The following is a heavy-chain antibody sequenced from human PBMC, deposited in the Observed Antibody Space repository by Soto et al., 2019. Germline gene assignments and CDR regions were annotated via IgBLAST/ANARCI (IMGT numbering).Heavy chain of an antibody. V-gene: IGHV1-18*01. CDR2: ISAYNGNT. CDR1: GYTFTSYG. D-gene: IGHD3-22*01. Sequence: ASVKVSCKASGYTFTSYGISWVRQAPGQGLEWMGWISAYNGNTNYAQKLQGRVTMTTDTSTSTAYMELRSLRSDDTAVYYCARSITMIVVVSDAFDIWGQGTMVTVSS. J-gene: IGHJ3*02. CDR3: ARSITMIVVVSDAFDI.